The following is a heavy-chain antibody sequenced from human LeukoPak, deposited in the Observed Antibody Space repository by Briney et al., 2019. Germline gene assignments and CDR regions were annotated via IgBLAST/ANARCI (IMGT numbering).Heavy chain of an antibody. CDR1: GFTFSDYY. CDR2: ISSSGSTI. CDR3: ARGPWFGEFTFFDY. J-gene: IGHJ4*02. V-gene: IGHV3-11*04. Sequence: NTGGSLRLSCAASGFTFSDYYMSWIRQAPGKGLEWVSYISSSGSTIYYADSVKGRFTISRDNAKNSLYLQMNSLRAEDTAVYYCARGPWFGEFTFFDYWGQGTLVAVSS. D-gene: IGHD3-10*01.